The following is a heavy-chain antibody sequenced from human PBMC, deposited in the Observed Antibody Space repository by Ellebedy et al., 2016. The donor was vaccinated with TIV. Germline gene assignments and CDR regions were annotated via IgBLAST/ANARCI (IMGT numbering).Heavy chain of an antibody. CDR2: ISSSSSYI. Sequence: GGSLRLSCAASGFTFSSYSMNWVRQAPGKGLEWVSSISSSSSYIYYADSVKGRFTISRDNAKNSLYLQMNSLRAEDTAVYYCARDSEDVWFGELLSGWFDPWGQGTLVTVSS. CDR3: ARDSEDVWFGELLSGWFDP. D-gene: IGHD3-10*01. V-gene: IGHV3-21*01. J-gene: IGHJ5*02. CDR1: GFTFSSYS.